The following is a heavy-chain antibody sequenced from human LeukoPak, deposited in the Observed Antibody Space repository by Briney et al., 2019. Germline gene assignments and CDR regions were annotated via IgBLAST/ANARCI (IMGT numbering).Heavy chain of an antibody. CDR2: IRYDGSNK. D-gene: IGHD2-15*01. V-gene: IGHV3-30*02. Sequence: GGSLRLSCAASGFTFSNDGMHWVRQAPGKGLEWVALIRYDGSNKYYADSVKGQFTISRDNSKNTLYLQMNSLRAEDTAVYYCAKSYCSGGSCFSDYWGQGTLVTVSS. J-gene: IGHJ4*02. CDR1: GFTFSNDG. CDR3: AKSYCSGGSCFSDY.